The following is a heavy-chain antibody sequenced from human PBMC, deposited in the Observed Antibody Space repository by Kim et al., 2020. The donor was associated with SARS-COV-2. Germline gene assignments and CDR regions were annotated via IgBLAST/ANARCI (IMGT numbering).Heavy chain of an antibody. V-gene: IGHV3-23*01. Sequence: GGSLRLSCAASGFTFSSYAMSWVRQAPGKGLEWVSAISGSGGSTYYTDSVKGRFTISRDNSKNTLYLQMNSLRAEDTAVYYCAKASAYYYDSSGSLGYWGQGTLVTVSS. CDR3: AKASAYYYDSSGSLGY. D-gene: IGHD3-22*01. CDR1: GFTFSSYA. CDR2: ISGSGGST. J-gene: IGHJ4*02.